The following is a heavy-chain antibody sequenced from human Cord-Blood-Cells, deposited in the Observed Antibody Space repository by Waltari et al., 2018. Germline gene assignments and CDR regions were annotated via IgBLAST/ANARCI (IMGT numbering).Heavy chain of an antibody. CDR2: INPNSGGT. J-gene: IGHJ4*02. CDR1: GYTFTGYY. Sequence: QVQLVQSGAEVKKPGASVKVSCKASGYTFTGYYMHWVRQAPGPGLEWMGWINPNSGGTNYAQKFQGWVTMTRDTSISTAYMELSRLRSDDTAVYYCARSGGMVQGVIIRDPFDYWGQGTLVTVSS. CDR3: ARSGGMVQGVIIRDPFDY. D-gene: IGHD3-10*01. V-gene: IGHV1-2*04.